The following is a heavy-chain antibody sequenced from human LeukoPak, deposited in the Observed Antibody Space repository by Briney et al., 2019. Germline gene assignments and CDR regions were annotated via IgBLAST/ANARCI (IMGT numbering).Heavy chain of an antibody. CDR1: GFTFSSYW. J-gene: IGHJ3*02. Sequence: QPGGSLRLSCAASGFTFSSYWMSWVRQAPGKGLEWVANIKQDGSEKYYVDSVKGRFTISRDNAKNSLYLQMDSLRAEDTAVYYCARGGLYCSSTSCSHDAFDIWGQGTMVTVSS. CDR3: ARGGLYCSSTSCSHDAFDI. D-gene: IGHD2-2*01. V-gene: IGHV3-7*01. CDR2: IKQDGSEK.